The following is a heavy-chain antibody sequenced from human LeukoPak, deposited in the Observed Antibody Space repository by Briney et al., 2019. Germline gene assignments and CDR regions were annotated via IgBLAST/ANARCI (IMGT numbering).Heavy chain of an antibody. J-gene: IGHJ4*02. CDR1: GFTFSSYG. Sequence: GGSLRLSCAASGFTFSSYGMHWVRPAPGKELEWVAFIRYDGSNKYYADSVKGRFTISRDNSKNTLYLQMNSLRAEDTAVYYCAKGAARRDGYNRGFFDYWGQGTLVTVSS. CDR3: AKGAARRDGYNRGFFDY. V-gene: IGHV3-30*02. D-gene: IGHD5-24*01. CDR2: IRYDGSNK.